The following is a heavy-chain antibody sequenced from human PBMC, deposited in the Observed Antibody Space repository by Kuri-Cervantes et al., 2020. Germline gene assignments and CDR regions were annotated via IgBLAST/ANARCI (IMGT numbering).Heavy chain of an antibody. CDR1: GFTFSGSA. Sequence: GESLKISCAASGFTFSGSAMHWVRQASGKGLEWVGRIRSKANSYATAYAASVKGRFTISRDDSKNTAYLQMNSLKTEDTAVYYCARGGIVVVPAAIYVPWYYYYGMDVWGQGTTVTVSS. CDR2: IRSKANSYAT. CDR3: ARGGIVVVPAAIYVPWYYYYGMDV. J-gene: IGHJ6*02. D-gene: IGHD2-2*01. V-gene: IGHV3-73*01.